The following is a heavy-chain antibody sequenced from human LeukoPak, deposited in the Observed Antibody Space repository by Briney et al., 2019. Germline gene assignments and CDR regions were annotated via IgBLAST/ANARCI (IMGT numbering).Heavy chain of an antibody. Sequence: SETLSLTCTVSGGSISSSSYCWGWIRQPPGKGLEWIGSIYYSGSTYYNPSLKSRVTISVDTSKNQFSLKLSSVTAADTAVYYCARHEVAVAGTKLWWVSNYYYYYGMDVWGQGTTVTVSS. J-gene: IGHJ6*02. CDR2: IYYSGST. V-gene: IGHV4-39*01. D-gene: IGHD6-19*01. CDR3: ARHEVAVAGTKLWWVSNYYYYYGMDV. CDR1: GGSISSSSYC.